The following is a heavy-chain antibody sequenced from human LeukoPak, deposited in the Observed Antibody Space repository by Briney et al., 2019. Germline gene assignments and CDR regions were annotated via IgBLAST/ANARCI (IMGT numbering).Heavy chain of an antibody. J-gene: IGHJ3*02. D-gene: IGHD3-22*01. CDR3: ARGSLDYYDSSGYYPSGAFDI. CDR2: ISSSSSYI. CDR1: GFTFSSYS. V-gene: IGHV3-21*01. Sequence: AGGSLRLSCAASGFTFSSYSMNWVRQAPGKGLEWVSSISSSSSYIYYADSVKGRFTISRDNAKNSLYLQMNSLRAEDTAVYYCARGSLDYYDSSGYYPSGAFDIWGQGTMVTVSS.